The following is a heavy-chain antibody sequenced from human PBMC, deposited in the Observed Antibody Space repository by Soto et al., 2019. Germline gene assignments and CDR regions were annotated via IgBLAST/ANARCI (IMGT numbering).Heavy chain of an antibody. CDR1: GYTFTSYG. CDR3: ARDRYYYDSSGYVLDY. V-gene: IGHV1-18*01. Sequence: QVQLVQSGAEVKKPGASVKVSCKASGYTFTSYGISWVRQAPGQGLEWMGWISAYNGNTNYAQKLQGRVTMTTDTSTSTAYIELRSLRSDDTAVYYCARDRYYYDSSGYVLDYWGQGTLVTVSS. J-gene: IGHJ4*02. D-gene: IGHD3-22*01. CDR2: ISAYNGNT.